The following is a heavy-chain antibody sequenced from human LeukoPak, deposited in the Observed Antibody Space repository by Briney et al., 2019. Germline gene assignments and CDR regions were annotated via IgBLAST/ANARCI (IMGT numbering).Heavy chain of an antibody. J-gene: IGHJ4*02. CDR2: MNPNSGNT. CDR3: ARAGSGSLGHGY. Sequence: ASVKVSCKASGYTFTSYDINWVRQATGQGLEWMGWMNPNSGNTGYAQKFQGRVTMTRNTSIRTAYMELSSLRSEDTAVYYCARAGSGSLGHGYWGQGTLVTVSS. CDR1: GYTFTSYD. V-gene: IGHV1-8*01. D-gene: IGHD6-19*01.